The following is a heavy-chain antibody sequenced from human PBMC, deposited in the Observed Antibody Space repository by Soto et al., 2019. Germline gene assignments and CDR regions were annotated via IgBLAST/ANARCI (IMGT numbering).Heavy chain of an antibody. J-gene: IGHJ3*02. CDR3: ATLTRGIAARNAFDI. CDR2: ISGSGGST. V-gene: IGHV3-23*01. CDR1: GFTFSSYA. Sequence: GGSLRLSCAASGFTFSSYAMSWVRQAPGKGLGWVSAISGSGGSTYYADSVKGRFTISRDNSKNTLYLQMNSLRAEDTAVYYCATLTRGIAARNAFDIWGQGTMVTVSS. D-gene: IGHD6-6*01.